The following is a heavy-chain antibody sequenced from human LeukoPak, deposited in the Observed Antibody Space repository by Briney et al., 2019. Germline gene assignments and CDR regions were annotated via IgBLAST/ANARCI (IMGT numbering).Heavy chain of an antibody. Sequence: GGSLRLSCAASGFTFSSYSMNWVRQAPGKGLVWVSRIKGDGSSTSYADSVKGRFTISRDNAKNTLYLQMNSLRAEDTAVYYCVRRDAFDIWGQGTMVTVSS. CDR2: IKGDGSST. V-gene: IGHV3-74*01. CDR3: VRRDAFDI. CDR1: GFTFSSYS. J-gene: IGHJ3*02.